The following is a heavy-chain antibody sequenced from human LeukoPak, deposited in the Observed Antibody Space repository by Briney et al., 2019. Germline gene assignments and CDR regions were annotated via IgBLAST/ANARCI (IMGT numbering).Heavy chain of an antibody. Sequence: ASVKLSPSPSRSTFTTYGISWVPQAPGQGREGMGWISAYNGNTNYAQKVQGRVTMTTDTSTSTAYMELRSLRSDDTAVYYCARDPDYVWGSYRYPDYWGQGTLVTVSS. J-gene: IGHJ4*02. V-gene: IGHV1-18*01. CDR1: RSTFTTYG. CDR3: ARDPDYVWGSYRYPDY. D-gene: IGHD3-16*02. CDR2: ISAYNGNT.